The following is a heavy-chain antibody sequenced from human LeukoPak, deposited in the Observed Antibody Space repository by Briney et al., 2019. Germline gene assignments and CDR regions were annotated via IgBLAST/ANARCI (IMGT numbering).Heavy chain of an antibody. Sequence: SETLSLTCTVSGGSISSSSYSWGWIRQPPGKGLEWIGSIFYSGSTYYNPSLESRVTMSVDTSKNHFSLNLSSVTVADTAMYYCARWGIYSYGLGYFDYWGQGSLVTVSS. CDR1: GGSISSSSYS. CDR3: ARWGIYSYGLGYFDY. CDR2: IFYSGST. V-gene: IGHV4-39*01. J-gene: IGHJ4*02. D-gene: IGHD3-16*01.